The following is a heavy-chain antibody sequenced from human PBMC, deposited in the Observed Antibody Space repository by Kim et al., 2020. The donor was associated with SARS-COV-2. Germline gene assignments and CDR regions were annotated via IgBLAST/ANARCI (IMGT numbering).Heavy chain of an antibody. V-gene: IGHV4-30-4*01. CDR3: AREFVLDYGDYGMDV. D-gene: IGHD4-17*01. CDR1: GGSISSGGYY. J-gene: IGHJ6*02. CDR2: IYYSGST. Sequence: SGTLSLTCTVSGGSISSGGYYWSWIRQSPGKGLEWIGYIYYSGSTYYNPSLKSRVTISVDTSKNQFSLKLSSVTAADTAVYYCAREFVLDYGDYGMDVWGQGTTVTVSS.